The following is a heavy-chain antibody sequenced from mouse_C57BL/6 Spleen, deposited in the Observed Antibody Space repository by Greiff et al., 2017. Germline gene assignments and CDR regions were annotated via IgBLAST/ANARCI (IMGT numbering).Heavy chain of an antibody. CDR2: IDPSDSYT. CDR1: GYTFTSYW. CDR3: ARWGLEDAMDY. J-gene: IGHJ4*01. Sequence: QVQLKQSGAELVMPGASVKLSCKASGYTFTSYWMHWVKQRPGQGLEWIGEIDPSDSYTNYNQKFKGKSTLTVDKSSSTAYMQLSSLTSEDSAVYYCARWGLEDAMDYWGQGTSVTVSS. V-gene: IGHV1-69*01.